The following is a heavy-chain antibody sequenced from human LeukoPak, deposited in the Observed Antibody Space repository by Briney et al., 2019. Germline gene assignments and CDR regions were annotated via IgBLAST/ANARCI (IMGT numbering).Heavy chain of an antibody. CDR2: IKPDGSEN. V-gene: IGHV3-7*01. CDR3: ARERMYSGSGSTYPYYDY. CDR1: GFIFSSCW. Sequence: PGGSLRLSCAASGFIFSSCWMSWVRQSPGKGLEWVANIKPDGSENYYVDSVKGRFTISRDNAKHALYLEMNSLRVGDTAVYYCARERMYSGSGSTYPYYDYWGQGTLVTVSS. J-gene: IGHJ4*02. D-gene: IGHD3-10*01.